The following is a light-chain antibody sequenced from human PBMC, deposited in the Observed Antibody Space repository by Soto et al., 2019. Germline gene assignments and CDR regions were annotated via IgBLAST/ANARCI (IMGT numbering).Light chain of an antibody. CDR2: DVS. CDR1: QAITSA. Sequence: AIQMTQSPSSLSASTGDSVTISCRASQAITSALAWYQQKPGKPPKLLIYDVSTLEGGVPSRFSGSVSGTDFTLSISSLQPEDFATYYCQQFQNYPLTVGGGTNAE. J-gene: IGKJ4*01. CDR3: QQFQNYPLT. V-gene: IGKV1D-13*01.